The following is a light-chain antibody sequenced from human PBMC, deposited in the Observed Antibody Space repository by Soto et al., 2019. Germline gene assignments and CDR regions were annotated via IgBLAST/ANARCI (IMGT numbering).Light chain of an antibody. Sequence: EIVLTQSPATLSVSPGERATLSCGASQSVSSSYLAWYQQKTGLAPRLLIYHASTMATGIPDRFSGSGSGTDFTLTISRLEPEDFAVYYCQQYGTSRDTFGQGTKLEIK. CDR2: HAS. CDR3: QQYGTSRDT. CDR1: QSVSSSY. J-gene: IGKJ2*01. V-gene: IGKV3D-20*01.